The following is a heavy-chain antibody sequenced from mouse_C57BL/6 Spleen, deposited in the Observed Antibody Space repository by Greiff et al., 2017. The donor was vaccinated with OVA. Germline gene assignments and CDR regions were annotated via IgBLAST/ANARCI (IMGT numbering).Heavy chain of an antibody. J-gene: IGHJ4*01. Sequence: VQLQQSGAELVKPGASVKISCKASGYAFSSYWMNWVKQRPGKGLEWIGQIYPGDGDTNYNGKFKGKATLTADKSSSTAYMQLSSLSSEDSAVYFCARDRPLLLPMDYWGQGTSVTVSS. CDR2: IYPGDGDT. CDR1: GYAFSSYW. D-gene: IGHD1-1*01. CDR3: ARDRPLLLPMDY. V-gene: IGHV1-80*01.